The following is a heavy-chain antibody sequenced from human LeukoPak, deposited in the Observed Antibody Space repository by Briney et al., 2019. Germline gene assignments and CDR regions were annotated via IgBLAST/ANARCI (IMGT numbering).Heavy chain of an antibody. D-gene: IGHD6-19*01. V-gene: IGHV1-3*01. CDR1: GYTFTSCA. CDR2: INAGNGNT. J-gene: IGHJ3*02. Sequence: ASVKVSCKASGYTFTSCAMHWVRQAPGQRLEWMGWINAGNGNTKYSQKFQGRVTITRDTSASTAYMELSSLRSEDTAVYYCARVKAVAGRGNAFDIWGQGTMVTVSS. CDR3: ARVKAVAGRGNAFDI.